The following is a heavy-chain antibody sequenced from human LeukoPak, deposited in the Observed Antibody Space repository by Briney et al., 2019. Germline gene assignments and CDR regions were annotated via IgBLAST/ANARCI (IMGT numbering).Heavy chain of an antibody. J-gene: IGHJ4*02. CDR3: AIVSGWYGVGTDY. V-gene: IGHV3-30*03. CDR2: ISYDGSNK. Sequence: GGSLRLSCAASGFTFSSYGMHWVRQAPGKGLEWVAVISYDGSNKYYADSVKGRFTISRDNSKNTLYLQMYSLRAEDTAVYYCAIVSGWYGVGTDYWGQGTLVTVSS. CDR1: GFTFSSYG. D-gene: IGHD6-19*01.